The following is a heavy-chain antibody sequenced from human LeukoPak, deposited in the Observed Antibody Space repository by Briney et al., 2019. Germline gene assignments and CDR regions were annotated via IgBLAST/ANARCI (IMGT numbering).Heavy chain of an antibody. CDR3: ARVLAALDYFDY. J-gene: IGHJ4*02. CDR1: GGSISSHY. Sequence: SETLSLTCTVSGGSISSHYWSWIRQPPGKGLEWIRYIYYSGSTNYNPSLKSRVTISVDTSKNQFSLKLSSVTAADTAVYYCARVLAALDYFDYWGQGTLVTVSS. D-gene: IGHD6-6*01. CDR2: IYYSGST. V-gene: IGHV4-59*11.